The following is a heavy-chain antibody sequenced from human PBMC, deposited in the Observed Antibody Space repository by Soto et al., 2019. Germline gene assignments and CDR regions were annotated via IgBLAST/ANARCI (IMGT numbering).Heavy chain of an antibody. V-gene: IGHV1-46*01. CDR2: INPRSGST. CDR1: GYTFTSYY. Sequence: AASVNVSCKASGYTFTSYYMHWVRQAPGQGLEWMGIINPRSGSTSYAQKFQGRVTMTRDTSTSTVYVELSSLRSEDTAVYYCYYYDRWGNFLCETWGQGTMVIVSS. J-gene: IGHJ5*02. CDR3: YYYDRWGNFLCET. D-gene: IGHD3-22*01.